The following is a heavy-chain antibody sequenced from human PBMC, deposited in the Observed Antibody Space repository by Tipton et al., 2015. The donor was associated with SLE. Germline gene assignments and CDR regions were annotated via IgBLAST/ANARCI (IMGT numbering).Heavy chain of an antibody. J-gene: IGHJ3*02. D-gene: IGHD3-3*01. CDR3: ARAYDFFGAFDI. CDR1: GGSISSYY. V-gene: IGHV4-59*01. Sequence: TLSLTCTVSGGSISSYYWSWIRQPPGKGLEWMGYIYYSGSTNYNPSLKSRVTISVDTSKNQFSLKLSSVTAADTAVYYCARAYDFFGAFDIWGQGTMVTVSS. CDR2: IYYSGST.